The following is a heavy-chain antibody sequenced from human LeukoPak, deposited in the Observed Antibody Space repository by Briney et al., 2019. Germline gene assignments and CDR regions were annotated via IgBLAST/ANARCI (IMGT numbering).Heavy chain of an antibody. CDR2: IGSGGGT. J-gene: IGHJ4*02. D-gene: IGHD1-1*01. CDR1: GFTFSSSV. Sequence: PGGSLRLSCAASGFTFSSSVMSWVRQAPGKGLEWVSTIGSGGGTYYADSVKGRFTISRDKSKNTLYLQVNNLRAEDTAVYYCSKRPSTGLYFFDFLGQGTLVTVSS. V-gene: IGHV3-23*01. CDR3: SKRPSTGLYFFDF.